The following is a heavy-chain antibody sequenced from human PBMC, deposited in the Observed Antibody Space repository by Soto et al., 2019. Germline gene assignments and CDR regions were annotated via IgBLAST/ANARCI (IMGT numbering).Heavy chain of an antibody. J-gene: IGHJ6*02. CDR1: GASITSYY. Sequence: PSETLSLTCPVSGASITSYYWSWIRQSAGEGLQWIGRVYARGATNYNPSLKSRVTISGDTPKNQFSLKLTSVTAADTAVYYCARSSGDDFFYYGMDVWGHGTTVTVSS. CDR2: VYARGAT. D-gene: IGHD4-17*01. CDR3: ARSSGDDFFYYGMDV. V-gene: IGHV4-59*10.